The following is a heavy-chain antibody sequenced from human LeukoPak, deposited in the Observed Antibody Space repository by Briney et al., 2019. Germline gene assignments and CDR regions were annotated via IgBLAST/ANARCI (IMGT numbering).Heavy chain of an antibody. J-gene: IGHJ4*02. D-gene: IGHD4-17*01. Sequence: PGRSLRLSCAASGFTFSSYGMHWVRQAPGKGLEWVAVISYDGGNKYYADSVKGRFTISRDNSKNTLYLQMNSLRAEDTAVYYCAKDPYGDYGYWGQGTLVTVSS. CDR1: GFTFSSYG. CDR3: AKDPYGDYGY. CDR2: ISYDGGNK. V-gene: IGHV3-30*18.